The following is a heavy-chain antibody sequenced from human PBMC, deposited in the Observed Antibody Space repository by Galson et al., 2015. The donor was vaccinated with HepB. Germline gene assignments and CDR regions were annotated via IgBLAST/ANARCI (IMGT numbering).Heavy chain of an antibody. CDR1: GYTFTSYG. CDR3: ARDSSGSYSGYYYYGMDV. Sequence: SVKVSCKASGYTFTSYGISWVRQAPGQGLEWMGWISAYNGNTNYAQKLQGRVTMTTDTSTSTAYMELRSLRSDDTAVYYCARDSSGSYSGYYYYGMDVWGQGTTVTVSS. V-gene: IGHV1-18*04. D-gene: IGHD1-26*01. CDR2: ISAYNGNT. J-gene: IGHJ6*02.